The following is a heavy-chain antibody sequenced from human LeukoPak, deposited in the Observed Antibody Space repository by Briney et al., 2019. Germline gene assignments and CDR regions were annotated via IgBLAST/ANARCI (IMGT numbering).Heavy chain of an antibody. D-gene: IGHD6-13*01. CDR2: ISSSGGST. CDR1: GFTFSNYA. CDR3: AKTSSSWSPSDY. V-gene: IGHV3-23*01. Sequence: GGSLRLSCAASGFTFSNYAMSWVRQAPGKGLEWVSSISSSGGSTHFADSVKGRFTISRDNSKNTLYLQMNNLRAEDTAVYYCAKTSSSWSPSDYWGQGTLATVSS. J-gene: IGHJ4*02.